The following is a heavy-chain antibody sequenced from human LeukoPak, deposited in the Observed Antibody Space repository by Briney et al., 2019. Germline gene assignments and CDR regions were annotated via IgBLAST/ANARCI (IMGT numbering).Heavy chain of an antibody. CDR3: TRVSRYRTMIVVVDMYYFDY. Sequence: GGSLRLSCTASGFTFGDYAMSWVRQAPGKGLEWVGFIRSKAHGGTTEYAASVKGRFTISRDDSKSIAYLQMNSLKTEDTAVYYCTRVSRYRTMIVVVDMYYFDYWGQGTLVTVSS. CDR1: GFTFGDYA. CDR2: IRSKAHGGTT. D-gene: IGHD3-22*01. V-gene: IGHV3-49*04. J-gene: IGHJ4*02.